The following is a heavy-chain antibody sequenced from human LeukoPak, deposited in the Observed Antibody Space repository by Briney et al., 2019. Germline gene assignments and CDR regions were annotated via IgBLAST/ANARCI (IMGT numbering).Heavy chain of an antibody. J-gene: IGHJ4*02. CDR1: GFTLSNYA. V-gene: IGHV3-30*04. CDR3: VRGDRR. Sequence: GGSLRLSCAASGFTLSNYAMHWVRQAPGKGLEWVAVISSDGSNKFYADSVEGRFTISRDNSRNTLYVQMYSVRVEDTALYYCVRGDRRWGQGILVTVSS. D-gene: IGHD1-14*01. CDR2: ISSDGSNK.